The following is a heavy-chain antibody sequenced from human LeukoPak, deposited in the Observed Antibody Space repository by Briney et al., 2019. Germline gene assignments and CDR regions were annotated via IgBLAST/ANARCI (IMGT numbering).Heavy chain of an antibody. V-gene: IGHV3-20*04. Sequence: GGSLRLSCAAPGFPFDDYGMNWVRQVPGKGLEWVSGRNGGSPGYADSVKGRFTFSRDNAKHSLYLQMNSLRAEDTALYYCARDIVLIAVAVRGSFDIWGQGNLVTVSS. D-gene: IGHD6-19*01. J-gene: IGHJ4*02. CDR2: RNGGSP. CDR1: GFPFDDYG. CDR3: ARDIVLIAVAVRGSFDI.